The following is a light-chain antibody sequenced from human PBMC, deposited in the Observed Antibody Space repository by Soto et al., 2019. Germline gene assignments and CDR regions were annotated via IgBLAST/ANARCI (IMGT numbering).Light chain of an antibody. CDR1: SSDVGGYNY. J-gene: IGLJ1*01. Sequence: QSVLTQPRSVSGSPGQSVTISCTGTSSDVGGYNYVSWYQQHPGKAPKLMIYDVSKRPSGVPDRFSGSKSGNTASLTISGLQAEGEADYYCCSYAGSSYVFGTGTKVTVL. V-gene: IGLV2-11*01. CDR2: DVS. CDR3: CSYAGSSYV.